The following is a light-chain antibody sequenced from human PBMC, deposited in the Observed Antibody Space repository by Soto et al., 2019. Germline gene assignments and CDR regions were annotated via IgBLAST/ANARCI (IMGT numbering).Light chain of an antibody. V-gene: IGKV3-20*01. J-gene: IGKJ1*01. CDR2: EAS. Sequence: IGLNQSPCTLSLSPGERATLSCRASQSVSSTYVAWYQQRPGQTPKLLIYEASTRATGIPDRFSGSGSGTDYTLTIGRLEPEDFALYYCQQYGNSPQTFGQGTKVDIK. CDR3: QQYGNSPQT. CDR1: QSVSSTY.